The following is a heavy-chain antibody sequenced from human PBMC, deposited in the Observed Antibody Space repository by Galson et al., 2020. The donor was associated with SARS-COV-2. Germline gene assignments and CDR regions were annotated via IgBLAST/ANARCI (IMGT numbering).Heavy chain of an antibody. V-gene: IGHV4-31*03. CDR1: GGSISSGGYD. CDR3: ARAFEAYGMDV. CDR2: IYYSGST. J-gene: IGHJ6*02. Sequence: SETLSLTCTVSGGSISSGGYDWSWIRQHPGKGLEWIGYIYYSGSTYYNPSLKSRVTISVDTSKNQFSLKLSSVTAADTAVYYCARAFEAYGMDVWGQGTTVTVSS.